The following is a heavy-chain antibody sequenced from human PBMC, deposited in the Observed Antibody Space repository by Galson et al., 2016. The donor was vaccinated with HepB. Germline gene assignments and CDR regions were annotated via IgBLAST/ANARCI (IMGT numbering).Heavy chain of an antibody. Sequence: TLSLTCTVSGGSISSVGYFWSWVRQRPGKGLAWIGSIYFNGSTYFSPSLRSRVAITKDTSKNQFSLSLTAVTAADTAVYYCTRQFDYDFWGGDAGNFDYWGQGTLVTVSS. V-gene: IGHV4-31*03. J-gene: IGHJ4*02. CDR3: TRQFDYDFWGGDAGNFDY. CDR1: GGSISSVGYF. CDR2: IYFNGST. D-gene: IGHD3-3*01.